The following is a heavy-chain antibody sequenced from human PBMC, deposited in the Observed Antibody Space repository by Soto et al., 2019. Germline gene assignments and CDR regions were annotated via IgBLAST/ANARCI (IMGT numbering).Heavy chain of an antibody. D-gene: IGHD4-17*01. CDR1: GFTFSSYA. V-gene: IGHV3-23*01. Sequence: EVQLLESGGGLVQPGGSVRLSCAASGFTFSSYAISWVRQAPGKGLEWVSAISGSGGSTYSGDSVKGRFTISRDNSRNTLFLQMNSLRAEDTAVSYCAKGDYGDYGLLDYWGQGTLVTVSS. J-gene: IGHJ4*02. CDR3: AKGDYGDYGLLDY. CDR2: ISGSGGST.